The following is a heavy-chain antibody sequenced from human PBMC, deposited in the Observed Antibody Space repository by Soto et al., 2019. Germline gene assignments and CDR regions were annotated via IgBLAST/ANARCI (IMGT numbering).Heavy chain of an antibody. J-gene: IGHJ3*02. Sequence: EVQLVESGGGLVKPGGSLRLSCAASGFTFSSYSMNWVRQAPGKGLEWVSSISSSSSYIYYADSVKGRFTISRDNAKNSLYLQMNSLRAEDTAVYYCARGNMVRGVIIRPNAFDIWGQGTMVTVSS. V-gene: IGHV3-21*01. D-gene: IGHD3-10*01. CDR2: ISSSSSYI. CDR3: ARGNMVRGVIIRPNAFDI. CDR1: GFTFSSYS.